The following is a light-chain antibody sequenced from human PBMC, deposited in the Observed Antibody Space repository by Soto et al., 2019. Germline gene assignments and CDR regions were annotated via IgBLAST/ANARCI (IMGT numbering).Light chain of an antibody. CDR1: QSVLYSANNMNY. Sequence: DIVMTQCPDSLAVSLGERATINCRSSQSVLYSANNMNYLAWYQQKPGQPPRLLISWAYTRGSGVPDRFSGSGSGTDFTLTISSLQAEDVAVYYCQQYYTTPLTFGPGTTVDIK. CDR2: WAY. J-gene: IGKJ3*01. CDR3: QQYYTTPLT. V-gene: IGKV4-1*01.